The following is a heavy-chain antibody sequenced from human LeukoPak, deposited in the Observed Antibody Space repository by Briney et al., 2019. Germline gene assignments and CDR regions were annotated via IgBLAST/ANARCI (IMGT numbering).Heavy chain of an antibody. CDR3: AREGSSGWYRAPDY. D-gene: IGHD6-19*01. Sequence: SVKVSCKASGGTFSSYAISWVRQAPGQGLEWMGRIIPILGIANYAQKFQGRVTITADKSTSTAYMELSSLRSEDTAVYYCAREGSSGWYRAPDYWGQGTLVTVSS. J-gene: IGHJ4*02. CDR2: IIPILGIA. CDR1: GGTFSSYA. V-gene: IGHV1-69*04.